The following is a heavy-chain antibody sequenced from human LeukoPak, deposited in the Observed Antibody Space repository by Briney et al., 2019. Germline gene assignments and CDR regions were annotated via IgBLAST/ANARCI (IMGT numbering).Heavy chain of an antibody. V-gene: IGHV4-4*07. CDR2: VYTSGGT. Sequence: SETLSLTCVISGGSISSDFWSWIRQPAGKGLEWIGRVYTSGGTNYNPSLKSRVTISIDTAKNQISLKVRSVTAADTAIYYCAGGHSGSSAKILYYYYMDVWGKGTTVTVSS. CDR3: AGGHSGSSAKILYYYYMDV. J-gene: IGHJ6*03. D-gene: IGHD1-26*01. CDR1: GGSISSDF.